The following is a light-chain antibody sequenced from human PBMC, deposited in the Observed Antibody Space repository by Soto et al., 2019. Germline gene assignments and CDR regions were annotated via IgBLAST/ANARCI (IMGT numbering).Light chain of an antibody. CDR2: GVS. CDR1: SSDVGGYNA. J-gene: IGLJ1*01. CDR3: SSYASGGSYV. V-gene: IGLV2-14*03. Sequence: QSALTQPASVSGSPGQSITISCSGSSSDVGGYNAVSWYQQHPGKVPKLVIYGVSDRPSGISSRFSASKSGNTAPLTISGLQAEDEADYYCSSYASGGSYVFGTGTKLTVL.